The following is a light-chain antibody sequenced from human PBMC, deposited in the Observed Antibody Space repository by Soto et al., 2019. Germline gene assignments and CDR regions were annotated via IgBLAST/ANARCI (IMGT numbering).Light chain of an antibody. CDR1: QSVSTRY. J-gene: IGKJ2*01. V-gene: IGKV3-20*01. CDR2: GAS. Sequence: ESMLTQSPGTLSLSPGERATLSCRASQSVSTRYLAWYQQKPGQAPRLLIYGASIRATGIPDRFSGSGSGPDLTLTISKLEPEDFAVYYCHQFGSSPPAFTSGQGTKLEI. CDR3: HQFGSSPPAFT.